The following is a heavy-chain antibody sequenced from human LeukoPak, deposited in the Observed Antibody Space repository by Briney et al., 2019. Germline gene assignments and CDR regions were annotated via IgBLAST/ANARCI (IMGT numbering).Heavy chain of an antibody. J-gene: IGHJ3*02. V-gene: IGHV3-66*01. D-gene: IGHD3-22*01. Sequence: GGSLRLSCAASGFTVSSNYMSWVRQAPGKGLEWVSVIYSGGSTYYADSVKGRFTFSRDSSKNTLYLQMSSLRAEDTAVYYCARGGPRPYYYDSRGQGAFDIWGQGTMVTVSS. CDR1: GFTVSSNY. CDR2: IYSGGST. CDR3: ARGGPRPYYYDSRGQGAFDI.